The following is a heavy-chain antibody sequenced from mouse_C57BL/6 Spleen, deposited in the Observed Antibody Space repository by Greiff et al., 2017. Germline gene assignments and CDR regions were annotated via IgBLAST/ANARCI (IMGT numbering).Heavy chain of an antibody. V-gene: IGHV1-50*01. Sequence: QVQLQQPGAELVKPGASVKLSCKASGYTFTSYWMQWVKQRPGQGLEWIGEIDPSDSYTNYNQKFKGKATLTVDTSSSTAYMQLSSLTSEDSAVYYCARGGWLLKAWFAYWGQRTLVTVSA. J-gene: IGHJ3*01. D-gene: IGHD2-3*01. CDR3: ARGGWLLKAWFAY. CDR2: IDPSDSYT. CDR1: GYTFTSYW.